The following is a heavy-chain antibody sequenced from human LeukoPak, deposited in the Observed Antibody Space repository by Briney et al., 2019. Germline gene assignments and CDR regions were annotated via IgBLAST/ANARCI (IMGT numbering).Heavy chain of an antibody. Sequence: GGSLRLSCAASGFTFSNYGMHWVRQAPGQGLEWVAVVSYDGNNKYYADSVKGRFTISRDNSKNTLYLQMNSLRAEDTAVYYCAKDLRTADFWSGYPDYWGQGTLVTVSS. CDR1: GFTFSNYG. CDR3: AKDLRTADFWSGYPDY. V-gene: IGHV3-30*18. CDR2: VSYDGNNK. J-gene: IGHJ4*02. D-gene: IGHD3-3*01.